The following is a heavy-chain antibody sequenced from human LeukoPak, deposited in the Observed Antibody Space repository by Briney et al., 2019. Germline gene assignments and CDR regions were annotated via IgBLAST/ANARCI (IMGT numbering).Heavy chain of an antibody. V-gene: IGHV3-48*01. CDR1: GFTFSSYS. D-gene: IGHD3-3*01. Sequence: GGSLRLSCAASGFTFSSYSMNWVRQAPGKGLEWVSYISSSSSTIYYADSVRGRFTISRDNAKNSLYLQMNSLRAEDTAVYYCARSAYYAFDYWGQGTLVTVSS. CDR3: ARSAYYAFDY. CDR2: ISSSSSTI. J-gene: IGHJ4*02.